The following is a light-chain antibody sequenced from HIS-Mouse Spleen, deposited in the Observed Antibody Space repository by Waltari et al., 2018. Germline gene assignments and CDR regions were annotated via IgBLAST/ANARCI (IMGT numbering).Light chain of an antibody. V-gene: IGLV2-14*03. CDR1: SSDVGGYNY. Sequence: QSALTQPACVSGSPGQSITISCTGTSSDVGGYNYGSWYQQHPGKAPKLMIYDVSNRPSGVSNRFSGSKSGNTASLTISGLQAEDEADYYCSSYTSSSFNVVFGGGTKLTVL. J-gene: IGLJ2*01. CDR2: DVS. CDR3: SSYTSSSFNVV.